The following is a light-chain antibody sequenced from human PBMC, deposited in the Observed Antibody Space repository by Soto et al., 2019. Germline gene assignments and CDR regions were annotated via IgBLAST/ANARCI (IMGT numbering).Light chain of an antibody. CDR1: QSVSSY. J-gene: IGKJ1*01. V-gene: IGKV3-11*01. CDR2: DAS. Sequence: EIVLTQSPATLSLPPGERATLSCRASQSVSSYLAWYQQKPGQAPRLLIYDASNRATGIPARFSGSGSGTDFTLTISSLEPEDFAVYYCQQRRSWPRAFGQGTKVDIK. CDR3: QQRRSWPRA.